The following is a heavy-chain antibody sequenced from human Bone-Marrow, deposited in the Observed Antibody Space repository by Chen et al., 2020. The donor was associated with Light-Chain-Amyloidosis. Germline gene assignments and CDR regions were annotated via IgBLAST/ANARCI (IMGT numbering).Heavy chain of an antibody. J-gene: IGHJ4*02. CDR1: GLSFSTYW. CDR3: ARTTLRYLDY. Sequence: EVLLVESGGAVVQPGGSLRLSCTASGLSFSTYWMHWVRQSPGKGLVSVSRTNSAGTSTTYADSVKGRFTVSRDNTKNTMYLEMNSLRVEDTAVYYCARTTLRYLDYWGQGTLVTVSS. V-gene: IGHV3-74*01. D-gene: IGHD3-9*01. CDR2: TNSAGTST.